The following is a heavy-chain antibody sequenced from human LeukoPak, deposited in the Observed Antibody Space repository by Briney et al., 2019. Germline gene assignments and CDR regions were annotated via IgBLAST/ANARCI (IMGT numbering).Heavy chain of an antibody. D-gene: IGHD3-22*01. CDR2: ISSSSSTI. CDR3: AKDRYDSSGYFDHPLYYFDY. Sequence: GGSLRLSCAASGFTFSSYSMNWVRQAPGKGLEWVSYISSSSSTIYYADSVKGRFTISRDNSKNTLYLQMNSLRAEDTAVYYCAKDRYDSSGYFDHPLYYFDYWGQGTLVTVSS. J-gene: IGHJ4*02. V-gene: IGHV3-48*01. CDR1: GFTFSSYS.